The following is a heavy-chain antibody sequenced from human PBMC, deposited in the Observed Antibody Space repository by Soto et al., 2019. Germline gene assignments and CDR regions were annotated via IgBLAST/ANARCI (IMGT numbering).Heavy chain of an antibody. CDR1: GFTFKTYS. CDR2: ISSSSSTI. CDR3: ARDSVTTVTTSSFDY. D-gene: IGHD4-17*01. V-gene: IGHV3-48*02. Sequence: GGSLRLSYGASGFTFKTYSMNWVRQAPGKGLVWVSYISSSSSTIYYTDSVKGRFTISRDNAKNSLYLQMNSLRDQDTAVYYCARDSVTTVTTSSFDYWGQGSLVTVSS. J-gene: IGHJ4*02.